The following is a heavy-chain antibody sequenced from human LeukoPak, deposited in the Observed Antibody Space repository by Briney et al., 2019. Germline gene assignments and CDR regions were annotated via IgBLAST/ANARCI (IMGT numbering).Heavy chain of an antibody. CDR3: ARGRIRGPGVVMGY. CDR1: GYTFTSYD. Sequence: ASVKVSCKASGYTFTSYDINWVRQATGQGLEWMGWMNPNSGNTGYAQKFQGGVTMTRNTSISTAYMELSSLRSEDTAVYYCARGRIRGPGVVMGYWGQGTLVTVSS. CDR2: MNPNSGNT. J-gene: IGHJ4*02. D-gene: IGHD3-3*01. V-gene: IGHV1-8*01.